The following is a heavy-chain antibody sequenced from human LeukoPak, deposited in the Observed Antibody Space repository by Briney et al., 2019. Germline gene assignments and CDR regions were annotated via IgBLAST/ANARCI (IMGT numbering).Heavy chain of an antibody. Sequence: GSLRLSCAASGFTFSAYWMHWVRQAPGKGLVWVSRVKYDGSTTTYADSVKGRFTISRDNAKNILYLQTNSLRVEDTAVYYCARDLDWLLFDYWGQGTLVTVSS. CDR1: GFTFSAYW. J-gene: IGHJ4*02. V-gene: IGHV3-74*01. CDR3: ARDLDWLLFDY. CDR2: VKYDGSTT. D-gene: IGHD3-9*01.